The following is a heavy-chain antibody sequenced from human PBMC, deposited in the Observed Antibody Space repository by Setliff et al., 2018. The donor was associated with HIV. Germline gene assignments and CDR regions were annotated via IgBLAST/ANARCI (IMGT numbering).Heavy chain of an antibody. CDR3: ARDGTRLLAAMDV. CDR1: GFTFNKAW. CDR2: IIRDSSYI. J-gene: IGHJ6*03. Sequence: PGGSLRLSCAAAGFTFNKAWMNWVRQAPGKGLEWVSSIIRDSSYIFYTDSVKGRFTISRDNAKNSLYLQMNSLRAEDTAVYYCARDGTRLLAAMDVWGKGTTVTVSS. V-gene: IGHV3-21*01.